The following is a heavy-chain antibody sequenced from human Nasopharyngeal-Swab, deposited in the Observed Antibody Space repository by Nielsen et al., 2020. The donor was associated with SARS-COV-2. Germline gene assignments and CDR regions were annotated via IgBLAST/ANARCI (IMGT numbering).Heavy chain of an antibody. CDR2: INTDASRQ. J-gene: IGHJ3*02. D-gene: IGHD3-16*01. Sequence: GGSLRLSCAASGFTLSNYWIHWVRQTPGKGLLWVSRINTDASRQSYADSVKGRFTISRDNAKNTVYLQMNSLRGEDTAVYYCTRIDVHDAFDMWCQGTMVTVSS. CDR1: GFTLSNYW. CDR3: TRIDVHDAFDM. V-gene: IGHV3-74*01.